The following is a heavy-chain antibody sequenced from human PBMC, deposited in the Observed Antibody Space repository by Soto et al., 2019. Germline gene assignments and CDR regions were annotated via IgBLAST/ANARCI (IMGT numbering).Heavy chain of an antibody. CDR2: ISGSGYT. Sequence: GGSLRLPCEASGFTFSTYAMSWVRQAPGKGLEWVSAISGSGYTYYADSVKGRFTISRDNSKNTLYLQMNSLRAEDTAIYYCVRDIVIVPAASPMGYFDYWGQGALVTVSS. V-gene: IGHV3-23*01. CDR3: VRDIVIVPAASPMGYFDY. J-gene: IGHJ4*02. CDR1: GFTFSTYA. D-gene: IGHD2-2*01.